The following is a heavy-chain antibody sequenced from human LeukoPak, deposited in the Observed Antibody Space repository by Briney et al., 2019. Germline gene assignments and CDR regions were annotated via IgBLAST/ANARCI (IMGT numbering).Heavy chain of an antibody. J-gene: IGHJ5*02. CDR3: TTERT. CDR2: IRSKIDGETA. Sequence: GSLRLSCAASGFTFPNAWMSWVRQAPGKGLEWVGRIRSKIDGETADYVAPVKGRFIISRDDSKNTLYLQMDSLKNEDTAVYYCTTERTWGQGTLVTVSS. CDR1: GFTFPNAW. V-gene: IGHV3-15*01.